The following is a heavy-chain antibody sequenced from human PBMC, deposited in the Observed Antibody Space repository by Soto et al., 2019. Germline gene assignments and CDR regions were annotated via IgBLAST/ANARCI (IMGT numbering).Heavy chain of an antibody. CDR2: IYPGDSET. V-gene: IGHV5-51*01. J-gene: IGHJ4*02. CDR1: GYDFARTW. D-gene: IGHD5-12*01. CDR3: ARLVGAYDSYFDH. Sequence: PGESVKISCKASGYDFARTWIGWVRQLPGKGLDWLGIIYPGDSETRYSPSFRGQVTFSVDMSISTAYLQWSSLKTSDLAIYYCARLVGAYDSYFDHWGQGTRVTVSS.